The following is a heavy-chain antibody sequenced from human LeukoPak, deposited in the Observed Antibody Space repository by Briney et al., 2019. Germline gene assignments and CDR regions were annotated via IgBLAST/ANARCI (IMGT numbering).Heavy chain of an antibody. D-gene: IGHD2-15*01. J-gene: IGHJ2*01. Sequence: ASVKVSCKASGYTFTGYYMHWVRQAPGQGLEWMGWINPKNGGTNYAQKFQGRVTMTRDTSISTAYMEMRRLRSDDTAVYFCARTTCGGGSCFSPSYWFFDLWGRGTLVTVSP. CDR3: ARTTCGGGSCFSPSYWFFDL. CDR2: INPKNGGT. CDR1: GYTFTGYY. V-gene: IGHV1-2*02.